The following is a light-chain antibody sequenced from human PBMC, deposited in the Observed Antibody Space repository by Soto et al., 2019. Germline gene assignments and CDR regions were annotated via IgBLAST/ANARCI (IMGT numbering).Light chain of an antibody. CDR1: SSDVGGYNY. CDR3: SSYIPNNSTYV. Sequence: QSALTQPASVSGSPGQSITISCTGTSSDVGGYNYVSWYQHHPGKAPKRMIHDVSNRPSGVSNRFSGSKSGNTASLTISELQAEDEADYYCSSYIPNNSTYVFGTGTKLTVL. CDR2: DVS. J-gene: IGLJ1*01. V-gene: IGLV2-14*03.